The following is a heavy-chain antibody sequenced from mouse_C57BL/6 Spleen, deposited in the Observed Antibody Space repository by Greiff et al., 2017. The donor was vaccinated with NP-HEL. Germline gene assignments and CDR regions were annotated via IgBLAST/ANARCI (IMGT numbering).Heavy chain of an antibody. Sequence: EVQVVESVAELVRPGASVKLSCTASGFNIKNTYIHWVKQRPEQGLEWIGRIDPANGSTKYAPKFQGKATITADTSSNTAYLQLSSLTSEDTAIYYCARYADYYWYFDVWGTGTTVTVSS. V-gene: IGHV14-3*01. CDR1: GFNIKNTY. CDR2: IDPANGST. D-gene: IGHD2-4*01. CDR3: ARYADYYWYFDV. J-gene: IGHJ1*03.